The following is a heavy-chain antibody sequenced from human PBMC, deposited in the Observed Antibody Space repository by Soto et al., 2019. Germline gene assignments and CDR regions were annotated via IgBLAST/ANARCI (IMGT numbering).Heavy chain of an antibody. V-gene: IGHV3-30-3*01. CDR3: ARDARTMYYYDSSGYYGDY. CDR2: ISYDGSNK. J-gene: IGHJ4*02. Sequence: GGSLRLSCAASGFTFSSYAMHWVRQAPGKGLEWVAVISYDGSNKYYADSVKGRFTISRDNSKNTLYLQMNSLRAEDTAVYYCARDARTMYYYDSSGYYGDYWGQGTLVTVSS. CDR1: GFTFSSYA. D-gene: IGHD3-22*01.